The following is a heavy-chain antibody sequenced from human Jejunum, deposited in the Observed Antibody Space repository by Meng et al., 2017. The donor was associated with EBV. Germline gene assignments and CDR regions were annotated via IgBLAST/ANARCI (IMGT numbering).Heavy chain of an antibody. CDR1: GYTFTRYG. CDR3: ARDSSGYNANDKVSDY. V-gene: IGHV1-18*01. Sequence: QVKLVQSVVAVKKPGASVKVSCKTSGYTFTRYGISWVRQAPGHGPEWMGWITVYNGNTNYAPRLQGRVTMTTDLSTSTAYMELRSLRSDDTAVYYCARDSSGYNANDKVSDYWGQGTLVTVSS. D-gene: IGHD5-12*01. CDR2: ITVYNGNT. J-gene: IGHJ4*01.